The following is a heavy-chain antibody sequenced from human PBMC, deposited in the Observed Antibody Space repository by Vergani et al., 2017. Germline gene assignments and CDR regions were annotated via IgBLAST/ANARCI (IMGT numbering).Heavy chain of an antibody. CDR1: GGSISSGTYY. CDR3: ARGNPYVDFDI. J-gene: IGHJ3*02. D-gene: IGHD3-16*01. CDR2: IYTSGGT. Sequence: QVQLQESGPGLVKPSQTLSLTCTVSGGSISSGTYYWSWIRQPAGKGLEWIGRIYTSGGTNYNPSLNSRATISVDTSRNQISLKLTSVTATDTAIYFCARGNPYVDFDIWGQGTMITVSS. V-gene: IGHV4-61*02.